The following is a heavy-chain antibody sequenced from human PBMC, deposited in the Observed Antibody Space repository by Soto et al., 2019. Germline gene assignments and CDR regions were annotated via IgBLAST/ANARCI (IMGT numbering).Heavy chain of an antibody. D-gene: IGHD3-22*01. J-gene: IGHJ5*02. V-gene: IGHV3-66*01. CDR2: IYSGGST. CDR1: GFTVSSNY. CDR3: ARAHDYYDSSGPPFDP. Sequence: EVQLVESGGGLVQPGGSLRLSCAASGFTVSSNYMSWVRQAPGKGLEWVSVIYSGGSTYYADSVKGRFTISRDNSKNTLYLQMNSLRAEDTAVYYCARAHDYYDSSGPPFDPWGQGTLVTVSS.